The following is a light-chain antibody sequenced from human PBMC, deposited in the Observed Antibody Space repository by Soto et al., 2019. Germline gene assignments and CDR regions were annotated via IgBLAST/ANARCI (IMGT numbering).Light chain of an antibody. CDR1: SSDVGGYDY. Sequence: QSVLTQPPSASGSPGQSVTISCTGTSSDVGGYDYVSWYQQHPGKAPKLMIYEVTIRPSGVSDRFSGSKSGNTASLTISGLQADDEATFYCGSYAGSYDYVFGTGTKVTVL. CDR3: GSYAGSYDYV. V-gene: IGLV2-8*01. CDR2: EVT. J-gene: IGLJ1*01.